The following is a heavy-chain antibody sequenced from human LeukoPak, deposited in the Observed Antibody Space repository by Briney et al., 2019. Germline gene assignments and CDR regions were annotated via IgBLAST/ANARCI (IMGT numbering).Heavy chain of an antibody. Sequence: SETLSLTCTVSGGSISSYYWSWIRQPPGKGLEWIGYIYYSGSTNYNPSLKSRVTISVDTSRNQFSLKLSSVTAADTAVYYCARGQSDIVVVPAAVVWFDPWGQGTLVTVSS. CDR3: ARGQSDIVVVPAAVVWFDP. CDR2: IYYSGST. CDR1: GGSISSYY. D-gene: IGHD2-2*01. J-gene: IGHJ5*02. V-gene: IGHV4-59*01.